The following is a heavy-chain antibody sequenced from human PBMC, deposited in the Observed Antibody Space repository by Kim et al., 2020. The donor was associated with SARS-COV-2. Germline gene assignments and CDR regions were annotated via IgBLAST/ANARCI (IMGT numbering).Heavy chain of an antibody. CDR2: INGRGSTT. CDR1: GFTFIDYA. D-gene: IGHD2-21*01. J-gene: IGHJ4*02. CDR3: KRGANDGYKAQYY. V-gene: IGHV3-23*01. Sequence: GGSLRLSCAASGFTFIDYAMTWVRQPPGKGLEWVATINGRGSTTLYADSAKGRVTVSRENSKNTLYLQTKRLRGDDTAADYCKRGANDGYKAQYYWGQG.